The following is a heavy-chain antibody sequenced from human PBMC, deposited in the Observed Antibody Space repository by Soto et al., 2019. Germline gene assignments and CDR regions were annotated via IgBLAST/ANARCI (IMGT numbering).Heavy chain of an antibody. CDR3: AILGAADSGGYADY. CDR1: GYTFTTYG. J-gene: IGHJ4*02. V-gene: IGHV1-18*01. D-gene: IGHD3-22*01. Sequence: QIQLVQSGAEVTKPGASVKISCKTSGYTFTTYGIDWVRQAPGEGPEWMGWISAYYGTTKYAQEFQVRVTVTTDPPTRTAYMELRSLISDDTAVYYCAILGAADSGGYADYWGQGTLVTVSS. CDR2: ISAYYGTT.